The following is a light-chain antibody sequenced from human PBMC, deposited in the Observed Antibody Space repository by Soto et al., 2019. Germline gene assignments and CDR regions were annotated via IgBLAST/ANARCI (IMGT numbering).Light chain of an antibody. CDR2: GNT. CDR3: QSYDSSLSDWV. CDR1: SSNIGSGYD. Sequence: QSVLTQPPSVSGAPGQRVTISCTGSSSNIGSGYDVHWYQQLPGTAPKLLIYGNTNRPSGVPDRFSGSKSGTSASLAITGLQAEDEADYSCQSYDSSLSDWVFGGGTQLTVL. V-gene: IGLV1-40*01. J-gene: IGLJ3*02.